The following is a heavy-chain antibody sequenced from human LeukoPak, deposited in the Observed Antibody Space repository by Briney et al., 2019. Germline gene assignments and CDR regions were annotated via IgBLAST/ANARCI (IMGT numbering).Heavy chain of an antibody. D-gene: IGHD1-26*01. J-gene: IGHJ3*02. CDR3: ARGATTTDAFDI. CDR1: GYTFTSYD. V-gene: IGHV1-8*03. CDR2: MNPNSGNT. Sequence: ASVKVSCKASGYTFTSYDNNWVRQATGQGLEWMGWMNPNSGNTGYAQKFQGRVTITRNTSISTAYMELSSLRSEDTAVYYCARGATTTDAFDIWGQGTMVTVSS.